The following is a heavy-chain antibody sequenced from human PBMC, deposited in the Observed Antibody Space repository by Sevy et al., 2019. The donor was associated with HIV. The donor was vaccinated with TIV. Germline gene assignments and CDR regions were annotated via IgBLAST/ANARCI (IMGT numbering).Heavy chain of an antibody. Sequence: SETLSLTCTVSGGSITSLYWNWIRQPPGKGLGWIANNYYNGHIHYNPSLKSRVTLSLDTSKNQFSLRLSSVTAADMAMYYCAGENARGRGYSWGQGTLVTVSS. J-gene: IGHJ4*02. V-gene: IGHV4-59*08. D-gene: IGHD3-10*01. CDR2: NYYNGHI. CDR1: GGSITSLY. CDR3: AGENARGRGYS.